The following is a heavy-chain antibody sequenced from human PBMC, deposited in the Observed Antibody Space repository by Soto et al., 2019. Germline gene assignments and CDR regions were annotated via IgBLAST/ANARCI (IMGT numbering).Heavy chain of an antibody. V-gene: IGHV4-59*11. J-gene: IGHJ6*02. D-gene: IGHD3-10*01. CDR1: GGSISSHY. CDR3: ARGGDKVERITMVRGPYYYGMDV. CDR2: IYDSVKT. Sequence: PSETLSLTCTVSGGSISSHYWTWIWIRQLPGRGLEWVGYIYDSVKTKYNPSLKSRVTISVDTSKNQFSLQLSSVTAADTAVYYCARGGDKVERITMVRGPYYYGMDVWGQGTTVTVSS.